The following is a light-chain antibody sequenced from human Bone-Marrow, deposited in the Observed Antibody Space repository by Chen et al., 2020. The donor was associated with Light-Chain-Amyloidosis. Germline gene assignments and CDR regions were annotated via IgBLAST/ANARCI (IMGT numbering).Light chain of an antibody. CDR2: EVN. CDR3: SSYSMRTILYV. CDR1: SRDIGSYNY. Sequence: SALTPPASVPGSPGQSITTPCTGPSRDIGSYNYVSWYQQFPGKAPNLILYEVNQRPSGISHRFSGSKSDNTASLTISGLQAEDEAVYYCSSYSMRTILYVFGTGTTVTVL. V-gene: IGLV2-14*01. J-gene: IGLJ1*01.